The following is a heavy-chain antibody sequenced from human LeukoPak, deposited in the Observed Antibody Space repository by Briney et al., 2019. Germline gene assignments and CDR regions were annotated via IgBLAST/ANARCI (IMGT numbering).Heavy chain of an antibody. Sequence: QPAGSLRPSCAASGFTFSSFAMSWVRPAPGKGLEWVSLISGSGGSTYYADSVKGRFTISRDNSKNTLYLQMNSLRAEDTAVYYCARGATRLYWGQGTLVTVSS. J-gene: IGHJ4*02. D-gene: IGHD6-25*01. CDR1: GFTFSSFA. V-gene: IGHV3-23*01. CDR2: ISGSGGST. CDR3: ARGATRLY.